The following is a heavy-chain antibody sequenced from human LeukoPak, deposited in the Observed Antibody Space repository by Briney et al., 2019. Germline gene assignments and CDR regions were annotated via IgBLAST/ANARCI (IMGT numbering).Heavy chain of an antibody. D-gene: IGHD6-13*01. CDR2: ITGSGETT. CDR1: GFTFSSYT. Sequence: GSLRLSCAASGFTFSSYTMTWVRQAPGKRLEWVSAITGSGETTHYADSVKGRFTISRDNSKNTLYLQMNSLRAEDTAVYYCAKGRTGYIPDYWGQGTLVTVSS. J-gene: IGHJ4*02. V-gene: IGHV3-23*01. CDR3: AKGRTGYIPDY.